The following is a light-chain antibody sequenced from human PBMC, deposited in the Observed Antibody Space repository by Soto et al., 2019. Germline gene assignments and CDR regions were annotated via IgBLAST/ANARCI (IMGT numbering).Light chain of an antibody. V-gene: IGKV3-15*01. CDR3: QQYNKWPPQYP. CDR1: QSINSD. J-gene: IGKJ2*01. CDR2: GAA. Sequence: EIVMTQSPATLSVSPGERATLSCRASQSINSDLAWYQQKPGQAPRLLIYGAATRATDIPARISGSGSGTDFTLTISSLQSEDFAVYSCQQYNKWPPQYPFGQGTKLAIK.